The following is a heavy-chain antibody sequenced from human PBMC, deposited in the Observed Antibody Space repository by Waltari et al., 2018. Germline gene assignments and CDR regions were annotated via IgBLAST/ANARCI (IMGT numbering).Heavy chain of an antibody. D-gene: IGHD3-22*01. Sequence: QVQLVQSGAEVKKPGYSVKVSCKASGGTFSSYAISWVRQDPGQGLEWMGRIIPIFGTANYAQKFQGRVTITADKSTSTAYMELSSLRSEDTAVYYCARNYYDSSRRWGWFDPWGQGTLVTVSS. CDR3: ARNYYDSSRRWGWFDP. CDR2: IIPIFGTA. CDR1: GGTFSSYA. V-gene: IGHV1-69*08. J-gene: IGHJ5*02.